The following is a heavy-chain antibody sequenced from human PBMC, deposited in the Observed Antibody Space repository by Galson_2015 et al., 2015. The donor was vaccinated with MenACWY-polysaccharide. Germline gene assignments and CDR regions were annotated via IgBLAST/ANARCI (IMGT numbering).Heavy chain of an antibody. V-gene: IGHV3-21*01. Sequence: SLRLSCAASGFTFSTYSMNWVRQAPGKGLEWVSAINGNSDYIYYADSVKGRLTISRDNAKNSLYLQMNSLRAEDTAVYYCATISTGPPYAMDVWGQGTTVTVSS. CDR1: GFTFSTYS. CDR3: ATISTGPPYAMDV. CDR2: INGNSDYI. D-gene: IGHD3-9*01. J-gene: IGHJ6*02.